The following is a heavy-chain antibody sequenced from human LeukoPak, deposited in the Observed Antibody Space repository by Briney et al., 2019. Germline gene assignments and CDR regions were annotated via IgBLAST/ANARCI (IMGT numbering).Heavy chain of an antibody. CDR1: GPSITSYY. V-gene: IGHV4-59*01. D-gene: IGHD6-19*01. CDR3: ATRRIAVAAPFDY. J-gene: IGHJ4*02. CDR2: IYYSGST. Sequence: PSEPLSLTCSVSGPSITSYYWSWIRQPPGKGLEWIGYIYYSGSTNYNPSLKSRVTMSVDTSKNEFSLKLSSVTTADTAVYYCATRRIAVAAPFDYWGQGTLVTVSS.